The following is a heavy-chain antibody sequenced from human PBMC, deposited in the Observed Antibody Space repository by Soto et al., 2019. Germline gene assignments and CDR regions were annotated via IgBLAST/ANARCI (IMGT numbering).Heavy chain of an antibody. V-gene: IGHV4-59*01. D-gene: IGHD3-10*01. CDR3: ARDPLGGSGYGMDV. Sequence: QVQLQESGPGLVKPSETLSLTCTVSGGSISSYYWSWIRQPPGKGLEWIGYIYYSGSTNYNPSLKSRVTISVDTSKNQFSLKLRSVTAADTAVYYCARDPLGGSGYGMDVWGQGTTVTVSS. J-gene: IGHJ6*02. CDR2: IYYSGST. CDR1: GGSISSYY.